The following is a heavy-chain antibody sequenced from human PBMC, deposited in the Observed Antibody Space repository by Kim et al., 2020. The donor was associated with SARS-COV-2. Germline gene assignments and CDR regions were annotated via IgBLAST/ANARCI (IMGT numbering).Heavy chain of an antibody. V-gene: IGHV3-30*07. CDR3: ARDPNSAARPRDDGYYFDY. J-gene: IGHJ4*02. Sequence: GRFTTSKDTSKNTLYLQMSSLRAEDTAVYYCARDPNSAARPRDDGYYFDYWGQGTLVTVSS. D-gene: IGHD6-6*01.